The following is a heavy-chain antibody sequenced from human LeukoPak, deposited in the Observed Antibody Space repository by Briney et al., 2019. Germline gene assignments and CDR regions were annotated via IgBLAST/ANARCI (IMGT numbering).Heavy chain of an antibody. V-gene: IGHV3-66*01. CDR1: VFTVSSNY. CDR2: IYSGGST. Sequence: GGSLRVSCAASVFTVSSNYMSWVSQAPGKGLWWGSVIYSGGSTYYADSVNVRFTISRDNSKNTLYLQMNSLRAEDTAVYYCARDSWRYYYDSREIWGQGTMVTVSS. J-gene: IGHJ3*02. D-gene: IGHD3-22*01. CDR3: ARDSWRYYYDSREI.